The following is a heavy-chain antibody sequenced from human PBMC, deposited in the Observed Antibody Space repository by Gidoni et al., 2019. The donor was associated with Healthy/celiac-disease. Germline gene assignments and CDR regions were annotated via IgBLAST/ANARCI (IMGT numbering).Heavy chain of an antibody. J-gene: IGHJ6*03. V-gene: IGHV1-69*08. Sequence: QVQLVQSGAEVKKPGSSVKVSCKASGGTFSSYTISWVRQAPGQGLEWMGRIIPILGIANYAQKFQGRVTITADKSTSTAYMELSSLRSEDTAVYYCAREENIAAAAYYYYYYMDVWGKGTTVTVSS. CDR1: GGTFSSYT. CDR3: AREENIAAAAYYYYYYMDV. D-gene: IGHD6-13*01. CDR2: IIPILGIA.